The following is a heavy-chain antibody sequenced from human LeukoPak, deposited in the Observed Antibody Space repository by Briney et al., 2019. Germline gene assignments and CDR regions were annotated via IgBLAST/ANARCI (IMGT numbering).Heavy chain of an antibody. J-gene: IGHJ4*02. CDR1: GFTFSSYW. V-gene: IGHV3-74*01. CDR3: AKDKGYYDSSGCFDY. D-gene: IGHD3-22*01. Sequence: GGSLRLSCAASGFTFSSYWMHWVRQAPGKGLVWVSRINSDGSSTSYADSVKGRFTISRDNSKNTLYLQMNSLRAEDTAVYYCAKDKGYYDSSGCFDYWGQGTLVTVSS. CDR2: INSDGSST.